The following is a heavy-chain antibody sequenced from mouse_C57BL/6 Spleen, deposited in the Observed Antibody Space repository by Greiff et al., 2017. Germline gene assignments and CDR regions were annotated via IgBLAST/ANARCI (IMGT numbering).Heavy chain of an antibody. CDR2: ISDGGSYT. V-gene: IGHV5-4*01. D-gene: IGHD2-4*01. CDR1: GFTFSSYA. Sequence: EVQRVESGGGLVKPGGSLKLSCAASGFTFSSYAMSWVRQPPEKRLEWVATISDGGSYTYYPDNLKGRFTISRANTKNNLYLQMSHLKSEDTAMSYCAREGYDYVGGAWFAYWGQGTLVTVSA. CDR3: AREGYDYVGGAWFAY. J-gene: IGHJ3*01.